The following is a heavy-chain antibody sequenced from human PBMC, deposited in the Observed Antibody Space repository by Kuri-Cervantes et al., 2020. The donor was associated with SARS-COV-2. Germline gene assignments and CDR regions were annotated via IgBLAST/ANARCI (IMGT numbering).Heavy chain of an antibody. Sequence: ASVKVSCKASGYTFTCYYIHWVRQAPGQGLEWMGWINSNSGGTNYAQKFQGWVTITRDTSISTVYMELSRLRSDDTAVYYCARGGTYYYDRSGFDWFDPWGQGTLVTVSS. CDR3: ARGGTYYYDRSGFDWFDP. CDR2: INSNSGGT. V-gene: IGHV1-2*04. D-gene: IGHD3-22*01. CDR1: GYTFTCYY. J-gene: IGHJ5*02.